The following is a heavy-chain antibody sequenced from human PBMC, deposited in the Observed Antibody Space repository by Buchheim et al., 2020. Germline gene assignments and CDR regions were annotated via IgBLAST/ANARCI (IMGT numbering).Heavy chain of an antibody. J-gene: IGHJ6*02. Sequence: QVQLVQSGAEVKKPGSSVKVSCKASGGTFSSYAISWLLQAPGQGLEWMGGIIPIFGTANYAQKFQGRVTITADKSTSTAYMELSSLRSEDTAVYYCARDSRGIVATIYYYYYGMDVWGQGTT. V-gene: IGHV1-69*06. CDR3: ARDSRGIVATIYYYYYGMDV. CDR1: GGTFSSYA. CDR2: IIPIFGTA. D-gene: IGHD5-12*01.